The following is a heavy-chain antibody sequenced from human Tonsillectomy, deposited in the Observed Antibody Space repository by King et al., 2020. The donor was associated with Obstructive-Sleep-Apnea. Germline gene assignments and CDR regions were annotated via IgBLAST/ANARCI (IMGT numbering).Heavy chain of an antibody. V-gene: IGHV4-39*02. J-gene: IGHJ6*02. CDR3: YGFCSGSTCPDPRYGMDV. CDR1: GGSLSTSSYY. D-gene: IGHD2-15*01. Sequence: QLQESGPGLVKPSETLSLTCTFSGGSLSTSSYYWGWIRQSPGEGLGWIGSVYHSGGAFHNPSLKIRVTISVDTTKNHFSLGLGSVTAAGTALYFCYGFCSGSTCPDPRYGMDVWGQGTTVTVSS. CDR2: VYHSGGA.